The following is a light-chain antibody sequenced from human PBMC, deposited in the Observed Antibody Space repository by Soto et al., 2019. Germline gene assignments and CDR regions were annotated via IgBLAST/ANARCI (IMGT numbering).Light chain of an antibody. CDR1: QDITKS. Sequence: DIQMTQSPTSLSASIGERVPISCQASQDITKSLNWYQQKAGKAPKVLIYDASNLETGVPSRFSGTGSGTEFTLTISTLQPEDVATYYCQQFAHLPTFGGGTKVDIK. CDR3: QQFAHLPT. CDR2: DAS. J-gene: IGKJ4*01. V-gene: IGKV1-33*01.